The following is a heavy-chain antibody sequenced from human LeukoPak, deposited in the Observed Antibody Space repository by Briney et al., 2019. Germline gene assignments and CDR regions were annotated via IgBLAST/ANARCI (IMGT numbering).Heavy chain of an antibody. CDR3: ARDGSGSGWCPYFDY. CDR2: IKQDGSEK. J-gene: IGHJ4*02. CDR1: GFTFSSYW. Sequence: GGSLRLSCAASGFTFSSYWMSWVRQAPGKGLEWVANIKQDGSEKYYVDSVKGRFTISRDNAKNSLYLQMNSLRAEDTAVYYCARDGSGSGWCPYFDYWGQGTLVTVSS. V-gene: IGHV3-7*03. D-gene: IGHD6-19*01.